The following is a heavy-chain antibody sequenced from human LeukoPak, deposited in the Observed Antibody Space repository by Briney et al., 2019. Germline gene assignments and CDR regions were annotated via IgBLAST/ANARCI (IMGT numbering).Heavy chain of an antibody. J-gene: IGHJ6*02. D-gene: IGHD3-10*01. CDR1: GGSISSYY. Sequence: SETLSLTCTVSGGSISSYYWSWIRQPPGKGLEWIGYIYYSGSTNYNPSLKSRVTISVDTSKNQFSLKLSSVTAADTAVYYCARDAALLWFGTTNYYGMDVWGQGTTVTVSS. CDR2: IYYSGST. CDR3: ARDAALLWFGTTNYYGMDV. V-gene: IGHV4-59*01.